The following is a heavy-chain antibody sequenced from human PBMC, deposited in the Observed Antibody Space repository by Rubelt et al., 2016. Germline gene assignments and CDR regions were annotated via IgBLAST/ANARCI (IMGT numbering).Heavy chain of an antibody. CDR2: NSGNT. D-gene: IGHD2-8*01. V-gene: IGHV1-8*01. Sequence: NSGNTGYAQKSQGRVTMTRNTSISTAYMELSSLRSEDTAVYYCARGSIVANGDYWGQGTLVTVSS. J-gene: IGHJ4*02. CDR3: ARGSIVANGDY.